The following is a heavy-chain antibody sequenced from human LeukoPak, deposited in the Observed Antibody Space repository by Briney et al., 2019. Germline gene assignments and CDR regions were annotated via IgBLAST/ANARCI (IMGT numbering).Heavy chain of an antibody. CDR2: ISSVGSST. CDR3: ARARGAGPGAHFDY. V-gene: IGHV3-11*01. CDR1: GFTFSGDY. D-gene: IGHD3-10*01. J-gene: IGHJ4*02. Sequence: GRSLRLSCAASGFTFSGDYMSWIRQAPGKGLEWVSYISSVGSSTAYADSVKGRFTISRDNAKNSLFLQMNSLRAEDTAVYYCARARGAGPGAHFDYWGQGTPVIVSS.